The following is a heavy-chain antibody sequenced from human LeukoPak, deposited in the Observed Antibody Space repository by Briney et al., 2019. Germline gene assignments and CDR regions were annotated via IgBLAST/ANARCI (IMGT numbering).Heavy chain of an antibody. CDR2: ISYDGSNK. J-gene: IGHJ5*02. Sequence: GGSLRLSCAASGFTFSSYAMHWVRQAPGKGLEWVAVISYDGSNKYYADSVKGRFTISRDNSKNTLYLQMNSLRAEDTAVYYCARPRRGGYYATESWGQGTLVTVSS. V-gene: IGHV3-30-3*01. CDR1: GFTFSSYA. CDR3: ARPRRGGYYATES. D-gene: IGHD5-12*01.